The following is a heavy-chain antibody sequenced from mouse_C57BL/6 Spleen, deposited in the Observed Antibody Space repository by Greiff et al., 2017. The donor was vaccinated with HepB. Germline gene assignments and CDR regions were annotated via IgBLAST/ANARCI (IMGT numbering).Heavy chain of an antibody. V-gene: IGHV5-4*01. CDR2: ISDCGSYT. CDR3: ARDLGFTTVVARAMDY. CDR1: GFTFSSYA. Sequence: EVKLVESGGGLVKPGASLKLSCAASGFTFSSYAMSWVRQTPDKRLEWVATISDCGSYTYYPDNVKGRFTISRDNAKNNLYLHMSHLKSDDTAMYYCARDLGFTTVVARAMDYWGQGTSVTVSS. D-gene: IGHD1-1*01. J-gene: IGHJ4*01.